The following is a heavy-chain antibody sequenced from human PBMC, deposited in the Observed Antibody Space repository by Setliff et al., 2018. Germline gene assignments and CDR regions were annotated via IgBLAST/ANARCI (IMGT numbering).Heavy chain of an antibody. CDR1: GKTDDSYH. CDR3: ARINFYVSSGYYYAPDF. J-gene: IGHJ4*02. D-gene: IGHD3-22*01. Sequence: ASVKVSCKTPGKTDDSYHIHWVRQAPGQGLEWMGVIKPGIDTTTYAEMFQGRVTMTTDTSATTAYMELKNLRSDDTAVYYCARINFYVSSGYYYAPDFWGQGTLVTVSS. CDR2: IKPGIDTT. V-gene: IGHV1-46*02.